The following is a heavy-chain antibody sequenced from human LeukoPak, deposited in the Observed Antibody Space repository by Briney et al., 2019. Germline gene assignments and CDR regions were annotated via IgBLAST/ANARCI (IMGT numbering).Heavy chain of an antibody. CDR1: GGSFSGYY. V-gene: IGHV4-34*01. CDR2: INHSGST. J-gene: IGHJ4*02. CDR3: ARERYYGSGIQAIDY. D-gene: IGHD3-10*01. Sequence: SETLSLTCAVYGGSFSGYYWSWIRQPPGKGLEWIGEINHSGSTNYNPSLKSRVTISVDTSKNQFSLKLSSVTAADTAVYYCARERYYGSGIQAIDYWGQGTLVTVSS.